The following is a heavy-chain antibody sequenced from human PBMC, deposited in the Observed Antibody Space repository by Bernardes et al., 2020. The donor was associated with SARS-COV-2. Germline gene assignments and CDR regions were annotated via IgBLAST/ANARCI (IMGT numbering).Heavy chain of an antibody. CDR3: AKDWGTLQRTIAAAGDDALDI. V-gene: IGHV3-23*01. Sequence: GGSLRLSCAASGFTFSSYAMSWVRQAPGKGLEWVSAISGSGGSTYYADSVKGRFTISRDNSKNTLYLQMNSLRAEDTAVYYCAKDWGTLQRTIAAAGDDALDIWGQGTMVTGSS. CDR1: GFTFSSYA. D-gene: IGHD6-13*01. CDR2: ISGSGGST. J-gene: IGHJ3*02.